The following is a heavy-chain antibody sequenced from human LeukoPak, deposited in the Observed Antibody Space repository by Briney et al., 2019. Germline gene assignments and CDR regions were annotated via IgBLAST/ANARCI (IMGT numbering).Heavy chain of an antibody. CDR1: GFPFSSYA. CDR3: VRSLDY. J-gene: IGHJ4*02. Sequence: GGSLRLSCAASGFPFSSYAMNWVRKAPGKGLEWVSVIAGSDGFTQYADSVKGRFTISRDNSKNTVYLQMNRLRVEDTALYYCVRSLDYWGQGTLVTVSS. CDR2: IAGSDGFT. V-gene: IGHV3-23*01.